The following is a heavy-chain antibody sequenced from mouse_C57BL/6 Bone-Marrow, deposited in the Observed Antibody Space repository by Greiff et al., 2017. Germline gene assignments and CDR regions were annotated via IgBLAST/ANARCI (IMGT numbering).Heavy chain of an antibody. J-gene: IGHJ3*01. D-gene: IGHD6-1*01. V-gene: IGHV1-4*01. CDR2: INPSSGYT. CDR3: SRRELAGFAY. Sequence: VQLQQSGAELVRPGASVKMSCKASGYTFTSYSMHWVKQRPGQGLEWIGYINPSSGYTKYNQKFKGKATLPVDKSSSTAYMQLSSLTSEDSAVYYCSRRELAGFAYWGQGTLVTVSA. CDR1: GYTFTSYS.